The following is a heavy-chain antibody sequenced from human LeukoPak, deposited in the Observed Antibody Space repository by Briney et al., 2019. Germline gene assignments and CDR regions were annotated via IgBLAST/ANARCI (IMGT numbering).Heavy chain of an antibody. V-gene: IGHV4-4*07. CDR1: GGSFSDSY. CDR3: ARDDYGDYNGPAFDI. D-gene: IGHD4-17*01. CDR2: IYTSGST. Sequence: SETLSLTCGVSGGSFSDSYWSCIRQPAGKGLEWSGRIYTSGSTNYNPSLKSRVTMSVDTSKNQFSLKLTSVTAADTAAYYCARDDYGDYNGPAFDIRGQGTMVTVS. J-gene: IGHJ3*02.